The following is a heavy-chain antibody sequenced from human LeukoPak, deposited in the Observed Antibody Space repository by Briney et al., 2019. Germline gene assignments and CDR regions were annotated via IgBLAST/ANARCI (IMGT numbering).Heavy chain of an antibody. CDR3: ARGRSNGWFY. J-gene: IGHJ4*02. Sequence: SETLSLTCTVSGGSISSYYWNWIRQPPGKGLEWIGYINYSGSTNYNPSLKSRVTISADTSKNQFSLKLSSVTAADTAVYYCARGRSNGWFYWGQGTLVTVSS. CDR2: INYSGST. D-gene: IGHD2-8*01. CDR1: GGSISSYY. V-gene: IGHV4-59*01.